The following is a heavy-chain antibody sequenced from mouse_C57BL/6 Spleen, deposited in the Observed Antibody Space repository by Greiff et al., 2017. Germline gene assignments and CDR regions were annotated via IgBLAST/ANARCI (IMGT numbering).Heavy chain of an antibody. CDR3: ARWDYCGSSHAWFAY. CDR2: IDPNSGGT. J-gene: IGHJ3*01. Sequence: QVQLQQSGAELVKPGASVKLSCKASGYTFTSYWMHWVKQRPGRGLEWIGRIDPNSGGTKYNEKFKSKATLTVDKPSSAAYMQRSSLTSEDSAVYYCARWDYCGSSHAWFAYWGQGTLVTVSA. CDR1: GYTFTSYW. V-gene: IGHV1-72*01. D-gene: IGHD1-1*01.